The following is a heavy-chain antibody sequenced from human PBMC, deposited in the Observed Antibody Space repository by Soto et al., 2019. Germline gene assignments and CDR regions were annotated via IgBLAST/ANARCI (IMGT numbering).Heavy chain of an antibody. CDR1: GYSISSGYY. Sequence: PSETLSLTCAVSGYSISSGYYWGWIRQPPGKGLEWIGRMYTKERTNYNLSFKSRVTMSVDTSKNQFSLKLNAMTAADTAVYYCARDDYKDGGNNWFDPWGQGTLVTVSS. D-gene: IGHD3-16*01. CDR2: MYTKERT. V-gene: IGHV4-38-2*02. J-gene: IGHJ5*02. CDR3: ARDDYKDGGNNWFDP.